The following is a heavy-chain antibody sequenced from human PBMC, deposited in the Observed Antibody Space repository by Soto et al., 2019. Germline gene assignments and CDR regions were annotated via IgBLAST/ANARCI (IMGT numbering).Heavy chain of an antibody. D-gene: IGHD4-17*01. Sequence: QVQLVQSGAEVKKPGSSGKVSCKASGGTFSRYAISWVRQAPGQGLEWMGGIMPIFGTTNYAQKFQGRVTITADESTSTAYMNLSSLTSEDTAVYYCARGGYGDPLSYWGQGSLVTVSS. CDR3: ARGGYGDPLSY. CDR1: GGTFSRYA. V-gene: IGHV1-69*01. CDR2: IMPIFGTT. J-gene: IGHJ4*02.